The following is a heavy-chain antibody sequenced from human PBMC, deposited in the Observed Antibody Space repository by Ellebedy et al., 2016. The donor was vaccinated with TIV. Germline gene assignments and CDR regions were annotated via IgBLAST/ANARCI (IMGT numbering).Heavy chain of an antibody. J-gene: IGHJ4*02. D-gene: IGHD3-10*01. V-gene: IGHV3-23*01. CDR2: ISDSGSST. Sequence: PGGSLRLSCAASGLTFSDNAMSWVRQAPGKGLEWVSSISDSGSSTYYADSVKGRFTISRDNAKNSLYLQLSSLRAEDTAVYYCARRSRGPSYYFDYWGQGALVTVSS. CDR3: ARRSRGPSYYFDY. CDR1: GLTFSDNA.